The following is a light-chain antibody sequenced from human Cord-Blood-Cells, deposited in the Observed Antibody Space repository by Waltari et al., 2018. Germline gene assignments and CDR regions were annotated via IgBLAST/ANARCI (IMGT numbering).Light chain of an antibody. V-gene: IGKV3D-15*01. CDR3: QQYNNWPLT. J-gene: IGKJ4*01. Sequence: EIVMTQSPATLSVSPGERATLSCRASQSVSSNLAWDQQKPGQAPRLLIYGASTRATVIPARFSGSGSGTEFTLTISSLQSEDFAVYYCQQYNNWPLTFGGGTKVEIK. CDR2: GAS. CDR1: QSVSSN.